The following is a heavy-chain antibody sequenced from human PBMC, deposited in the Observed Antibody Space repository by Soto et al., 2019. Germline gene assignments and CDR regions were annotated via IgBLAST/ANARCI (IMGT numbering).Heavy chain of an antibody. D-gene: IGHD3-10*01. Sequence: QITLKECGPPLVKPTQTLTLTCTFSGFSLTTRGVAVGWIRQPPGKALEWLALIYWDDDEGYSPSLKSRLTITKDTSKNQVVLRMTNMDPVDTATYSCAHRPRGFSYYFDYWGQGTLVTVSS. CDR2: IYWDDDE. CDR3: AHRPRGFSYYFDY. J-gene: IGHJ4*02. CDR1: GFSLTTRGVA. V-gene: IGHV2-5*02.